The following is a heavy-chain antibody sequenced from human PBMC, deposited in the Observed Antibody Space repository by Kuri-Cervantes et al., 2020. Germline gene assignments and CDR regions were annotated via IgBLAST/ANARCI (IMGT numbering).Heavy chain of an antibody. CDR1: GGSISSSSYY. D-gene: IGHD4-17*01. J-gene: IGHJ6*02. CDR3: ARDRQRYGYYYGMDV. CDR2: IYYSGST. V-gene: IGHV4-39*07. Sequence: SETLSLTCTVSGGSISSSSYYWGWIRQPPGKGLEWIGSIYYSGSTYYNPSLKSRVTISVDTSKNQFSLKLSSVTAADTAAYYCARDRQRYGYYYGMDVWGQGTTVTVSS.